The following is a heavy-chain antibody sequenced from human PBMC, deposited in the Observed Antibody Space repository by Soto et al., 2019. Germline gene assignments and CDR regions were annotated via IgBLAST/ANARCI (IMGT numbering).Heavy chain of an antibody. Sequence: QVQLVESGGGVVQPGRSLRLSCIASGFTFSTYVMHWVRQAPGEGLEWVAGISVDGGSTHYTDSGKGRFTISRDNAKNTVYLQMDSLTVEETTVYYCAREDESSGHAGTFKHWGQGTLVTVSS. D-gene: IGHD3-22*01. J-gene: IGHJ1*01. CDR1: GFTFSTYV. CDR2: ISVDGGST. V-gene: IGHV3-30*14. CDR3: AREDESSGHAGTFKH.